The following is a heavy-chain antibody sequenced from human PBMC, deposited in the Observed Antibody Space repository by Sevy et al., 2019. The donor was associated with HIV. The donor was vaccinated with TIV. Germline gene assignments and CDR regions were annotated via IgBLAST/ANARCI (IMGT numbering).Heavy chain of an antibody. Sequence: GGSLRLSCAASGFTLSSFWMTWVRQAPGKGLEWVANIKEDGSDKNYLDSVEGRFTISGENAKNSLYLQMNSLRAEDTAVYYCARDKNHYDRSVYYDAFDIWGQGTMVTVSS. D-gene: IGHD3-22*01. CDR2: IKEDGSDK. J-gene: IGHJ3*02. CDR3: ARDKNHYDRSVYYDAFDI. V-gene: IGHV3-7*03. CDR1: GFTLSSFW.